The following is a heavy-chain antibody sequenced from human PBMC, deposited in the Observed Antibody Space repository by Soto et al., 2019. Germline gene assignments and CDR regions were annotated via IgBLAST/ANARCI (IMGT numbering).Heavy chain of an antibody. CDR2: IYTSGST. V-gene: IGHV4-4*07. J-gene: IGHJ6*02. CDR1: GGSISSYY. D-gene: IGHD1-26*01. CDR3: ARDGKLRNYGMDV. Sequence: PSETLSLTCTVSGGSISSYYWSRIRQPAGKGLEWIGRIYTSGSTNYNPSLKSRVTMSVDTSKNQFSLKLSSVTAADTAVYYCARDGKLRNYGMDVWGQGTTVTVSS.